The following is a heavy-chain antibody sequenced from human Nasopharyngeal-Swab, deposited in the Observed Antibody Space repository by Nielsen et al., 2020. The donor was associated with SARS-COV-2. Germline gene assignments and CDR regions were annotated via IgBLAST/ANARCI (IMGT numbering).Heavy chain of an antibody. J-gene: IGHJ6*02. V-gene: IGHV1-69*13. CDR3: ARFYGDDYYGMDV. CDR1: GRTFSSYA. D-gene: IGHD4-17*01. CDR2: IIPIFGTA. Sequence: SVQVSCKASGRTFSSYAISWVRQAPAQGLEWMGGIIPIFGTANYAQKFQGRVTITADESTSTAYMELSSLRTEDTAVYYCARFYGDDYYGMDVWGQGTTVTVSS.